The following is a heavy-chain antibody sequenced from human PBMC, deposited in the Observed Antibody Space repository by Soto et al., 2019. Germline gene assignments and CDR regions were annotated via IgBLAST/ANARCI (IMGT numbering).Heavy chain of an antibody. V-gene: IGHV2-5*02. J-gene: IGHJ4*02. CDR3: AHRRRYSSSWYAGFDY. CDR1: GFSLTTSGVG. Sequence: QITLKESGPTLVKPTQTLTLTCTFSGFSLTTSGVGVGWIRQPPGKALEWLALIYWDDAKRYSPSLRSRLTITKDTSKNQVVLTMTNMDPVDPATYYCAHRRRYSSSWYAGFDYWGQGTLVTVSS. CDR2: IYWDDAK. D-gene: IGHD6-13*01.